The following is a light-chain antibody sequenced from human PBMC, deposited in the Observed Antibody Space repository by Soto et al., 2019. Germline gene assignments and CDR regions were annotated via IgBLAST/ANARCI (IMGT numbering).Light chain of an antibody. CDR1: QSVSSK. J-gene: IGKJ4*01. CDR3: QQYNNWPLT. CDR2: GAS. V-gene: IGKV3-15*01. Sequence: EIVMTQSPATLSVSPGERATLSCRASQSVSSKLAWYQQKPGQAPRLLIYGASTRATGIPARFSGSGSGKEFTLTISSLQSADFAVYSCQQYNNWPLTFGGGTKVEIK.